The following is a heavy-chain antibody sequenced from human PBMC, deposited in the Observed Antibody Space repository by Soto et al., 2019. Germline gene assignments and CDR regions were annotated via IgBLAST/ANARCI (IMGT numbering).Heavy chain of an antibody. CDR2: TYYRSKWYN. CDR3: ARQWVVRGNYGMDV. Sequence: PXHTLSLTFAISGDSFSSNIAAWNWIRQSPSRGLEWLGRTYYRSKWYNDYAVSVKSRITINPDTSKNQFSLQLNSVTPEDTAVYYCARQWVVRGNYGMDVWGQGTTVTVSS. CDR1: GDSFSSNIAA. V-gene: IGHV6-1*01. D-gene: IGHD3-10*01. J-gene: IGHJ6*02.